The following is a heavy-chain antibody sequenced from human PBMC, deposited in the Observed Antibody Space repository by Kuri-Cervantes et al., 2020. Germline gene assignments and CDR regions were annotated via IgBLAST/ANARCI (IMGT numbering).Heavy chain of an antibody. Sequence: ASVKVSCKASGYTFTSYGISWVRQAPGQGLEWMGWISAYNGNTNYAQKLQGRVTMTTDTSTSTAYMELRSLRSDDTAVYYCARDTRPYYYDSNAFDIWGQGTMVTVS. V-gene: IGHV1-18*01. J-gene: IGHJ3*02. D-gene: IGHD3-22*01. CDR3: ARDTRPYYYDSNAFDI. CDR2: ISAYNGNT. CDR1: GYTFTSYG.